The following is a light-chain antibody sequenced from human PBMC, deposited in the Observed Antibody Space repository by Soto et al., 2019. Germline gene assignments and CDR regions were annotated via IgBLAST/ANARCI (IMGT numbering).Light chain of an antibody. Sequence: QSVLTQPPSVSGAPGQRVTISCTGSSSSIGAGYDVHWYQQLPGTAPKLLIYGNSNRPSGVPDRFSGSKSGTSASLAITGLQAEDEADYYCQSYDSSLSGSNYVFGTGTKLTVL. CDR3: QSYDSSLSGSNYV. CDR2: GNS. J-gene: IGLJ1*01. CDR1: SSSIGAGYD. V-gene: IGLV1-40*01.